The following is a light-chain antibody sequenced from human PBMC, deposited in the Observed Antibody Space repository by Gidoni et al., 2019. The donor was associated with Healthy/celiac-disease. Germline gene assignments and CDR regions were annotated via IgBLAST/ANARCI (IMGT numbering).Light chain of an antibody. V-gene: IGKV1-5*03. CDR3: QQYNSYRT. CDR1: QSISSW. CDR2: KAS. J-gene: IGKJ1*01. Sequence: DIQMTQSPSTLSASVGDRVTLTGRASQSISSWLDWYQQKPGKAPKLLIYKASSLESGVPSRFSGSGSGTEFTLTISSLQPDDFATYYCQQYNSYRTFGQGTKVEIK.